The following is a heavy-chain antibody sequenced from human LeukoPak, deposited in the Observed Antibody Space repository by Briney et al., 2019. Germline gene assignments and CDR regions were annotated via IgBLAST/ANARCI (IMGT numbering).Heavy chain of an antibody. J-gene: IGHJ3*01. V-gene: IGHV4-4*08. CDR1: GGSISSSY. CDR3: ARRGDV. Sequence: SETLSLTCTVSGGSISSSYWSWIRQPPGKGLEWIGRIYSSGSTNYSPSLMSRVTISRDTSKNQFSLQVNSVTAADTAVYYCARRGDVWGQGTMVTVSS. CDR2: IYSSGST.